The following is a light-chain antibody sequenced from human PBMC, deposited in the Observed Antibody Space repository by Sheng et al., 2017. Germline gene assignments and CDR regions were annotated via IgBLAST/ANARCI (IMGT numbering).Light chain of an antibody. V-gene: IGKV3-20*01. CDR1: QSVSSSY. CDR2: GAS. J-gene: IGKJ1*01. Sequence: EIVLTQSPGTLSLSPGERATLSCRASQSVSSSYLAWYQQKPGQAPRLLMYGASNRATGIPDRFSGSGSGTDFTVTISRLEPEDFAVYYCHHYGSSSWTFGQGTKVEIK. CDR3: HHYGSSSWT.